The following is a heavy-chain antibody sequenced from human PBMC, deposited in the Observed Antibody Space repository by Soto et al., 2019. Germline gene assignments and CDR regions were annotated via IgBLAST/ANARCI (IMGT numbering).Heavy chain of an antibody. V-gene: IGHV3-48*01. CDR1: GFTFSSYS. D-gene: IGHD3-10*01. J-gene: IGHJ4*02. Sequence: PGGSLRLSCAASGFTFSSYSMNWVRQAPGKGLEWVSYISSSSSTIYYADSVKGRFTISRDNAKNSLYLQMNSLRAEDTAVYYCARDLYYGSGAPDYWGQGTLVTVSS. CDR3: ARDLYYGSGAPDY. CDR2: ISSSSSTI.